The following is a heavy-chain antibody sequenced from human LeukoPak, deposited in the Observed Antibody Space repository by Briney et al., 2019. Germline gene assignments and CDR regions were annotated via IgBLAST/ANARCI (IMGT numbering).Heavy chain of an antibody. D-gene: IGHD3-3*01. CDR3: ARHLLVIMKNWFDL. CDR2: INHSGST. V-gene: IGHV4-34*01. CDR1: GGSFSGYY. Sequence: SETLSHTCAVHGGSFSGYYWSWIRQPPGKGLEWIGEINHSGSTNYNPSLKSRVTITVDKPKNQFALKLSSVNAADTAVHCCARHLLVIMKNWFDLGGQGTLVTVSS. J-gene: IGHJ5*02.